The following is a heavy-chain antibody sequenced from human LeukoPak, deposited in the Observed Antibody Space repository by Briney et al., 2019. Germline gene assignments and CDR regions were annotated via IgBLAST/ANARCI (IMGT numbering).Heavy chain of an antibody. D-gene: IGHD3-10*01. J-gene: IGHJ4*02. V-gene: IGHV4-39*01. Sequence: PSETLSLTCTVSGGSISSSSYYWGWIRQPPGMGLGWLGSIFYRGSTYYSQSLKSRVPISVETSRNQFSLKLSSVTAADTAVYYCARRLGSYHSFDYWGQGTLVTVSS. CDR2: IFYRGST. CDR3: ARRLGSYHSFDY. CDR1: GGSISSSSYY.